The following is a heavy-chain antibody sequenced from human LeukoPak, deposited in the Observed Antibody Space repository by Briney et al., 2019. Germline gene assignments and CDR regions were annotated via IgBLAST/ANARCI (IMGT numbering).Heavy chain of an antibody. CDR3: ARGGSLAVAPHQYYFDY. V-gene: IGHV1-18*01. J-gene: IGHJ4*02. CDR2: ISAYNGDT. Sequence: ASVQVSCKTSGYIFAHNGISWVRQAPGQGPEWMGWISAYNGDTNYAQNFQGRVTMTRDTSTSAVYMVVSSLRSEDTAVYYCARGGSLAVAPHQYYFDYWGQGTLVTVSS. D-gene: IGHD6-19*01. CDR1: GYIFAHNG.